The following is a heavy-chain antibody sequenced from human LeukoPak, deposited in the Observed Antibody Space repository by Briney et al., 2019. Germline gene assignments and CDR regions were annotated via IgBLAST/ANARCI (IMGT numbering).Heavy chain of an antibody. CDR2: IIVYNGNK. J-gene: IGHJ4*02. Sequence: GAAVKVSCVDSVYTFTSYGICWVRQAPGQGLEWMGWIIVYNGNKNYAQKLQGGVTMPTETPTRPSYMELRSLSSDDTAVYYCARGGVTSNYFDYWGQGNLVTVSS. V-gene: IGHV1-18*01. CDR1: VYTFTSYG. D-gene: IGHD2-2*01. CDR3: ARGGVTSNYFDY.